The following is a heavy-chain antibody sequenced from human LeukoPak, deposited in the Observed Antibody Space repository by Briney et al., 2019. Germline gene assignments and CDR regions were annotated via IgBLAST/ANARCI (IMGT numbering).Heavy chain of an antibody. CDR1: GFTFSDHY. J-gene: IGHJ4*02. CDR2: FRNKANSYTT. Sequence: GGPLRLSCAASGFTFSDHYMDWVRQAPGKGLEWVGRFRNKANSYTTEYAPSVRGRFTISRDDSKNSLFLQMNSLKTEDTAVYYCVRTISGDPRYFDYWGQGILVTVSS. V-gene: IGHV3-72*01. D-gene: IGHD7-27*01. CDR3: VRTISGDPRYFDY.